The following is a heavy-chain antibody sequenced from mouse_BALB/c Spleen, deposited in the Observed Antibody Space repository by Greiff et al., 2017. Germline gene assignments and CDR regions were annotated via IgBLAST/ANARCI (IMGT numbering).Heavy chain of an antibody. D-gene: IGHD2-2*01. J-gene: IGHJ4*01. Sequence: EVMLVESGGGLVQPGGSRKLSCAASGFTFSSFGMHWVRQAPEKGLEWVAYISSGSSTIYYADTVKGRFTISRDNPKNTLFLQMTSLRSEDTAMYYCARSDYGYDRAIDYWGQGTSVTVSS. CDR3: ARSDYGYDRAIDY. CDR1: GFTFSSFG. CDR2: ISSGSSTI. V-gene: IGHV5-17*02.